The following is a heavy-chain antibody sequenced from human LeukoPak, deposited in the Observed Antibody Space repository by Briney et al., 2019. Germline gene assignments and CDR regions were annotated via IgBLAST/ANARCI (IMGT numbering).Heavy chain of an antibody. J-gene: IGHJ3*02. Sequence: SGGSLRLSCVASGFTISIFGIHWVRQAPGKGLEWVALISYDGSNKYCAASVKGRFTISRDNSKNTLYLQMNSLRAEDTAVYYCERQKNWAYAFDSWGQGTMVTVSS. CDR1: GFTISIFG. D-gene: IGHD7-27*01. V-gene: IGHV3-30*03. CDR2: ISYDGSNK. CDR3: ERQKNWAYAFDS.